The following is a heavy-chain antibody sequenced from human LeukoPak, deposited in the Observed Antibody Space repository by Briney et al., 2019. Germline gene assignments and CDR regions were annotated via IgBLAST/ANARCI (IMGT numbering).Heavy chain of an antibody. V-gene: IGHV4-59*08. CDR2: IYYSGST. CDR1: GGSISSYY. J-gene: IGHJ4*02. CDR3: TRAGGVLAYFDY. D-gene: IGHD3-10*01. Sequence: SETLSLTCTVSGGSISSYYWSWIRQPPGKGLEWIGYIYYSGSTNYNPSLKNRVTISLDTSNSQISLQLRSVTAADTAVYYCTRAGGVLAYFDYWGQGTVVSVSS.